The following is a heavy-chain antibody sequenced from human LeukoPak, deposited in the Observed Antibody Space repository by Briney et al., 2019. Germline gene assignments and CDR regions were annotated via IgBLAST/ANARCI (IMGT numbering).Heavy chain of an antibody. J-gene: IGHJ4*02. V-gene: IGHV3-9*01. CDR1: GFTLDDYA. CDR2: ISWNSGSI. Sequence: GRSLRLSCAASGFTLDDYAMHWVRQALGKGLEWVSGISWNSGSIGYADSVKGRFTISRDNAKDSLYLQMNSLRAEDTALYYCAKAGAYYYDSSGYYSIGYWGQGTLVTVSS. CDR3: AKAGAYYYDSSGYYSIGY. D-gene: IGHD3-22*01.